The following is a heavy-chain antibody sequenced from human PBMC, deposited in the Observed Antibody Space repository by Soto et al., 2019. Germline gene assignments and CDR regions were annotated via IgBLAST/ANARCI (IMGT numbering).Heavy chain of an antibody. D-gene: IGHD4-17*01. CDR1: GYSFTSYW. CDR3: ARPEQVDYGPRHIVY. CDR2: IYPGDSDT. V-gene: IGHV5-51*01. Sequence: GESLKISCKGSGYSFTSYWIGWVRQMPGKGLEWMGIIYPGDSDTRYSPSFQGQVTISADKSISTAYLQWSSLKASDTAMYYCARPEQVDYGPRHIVYWGQGTLVTVSS. J-gene: IGHJ4*02.